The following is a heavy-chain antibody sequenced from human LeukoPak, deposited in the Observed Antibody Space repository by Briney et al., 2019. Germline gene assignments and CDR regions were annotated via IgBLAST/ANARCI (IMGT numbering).Heavy chain of an antibody. J-gene: IGHJ6*04. D-gene: IGHD2-21*01. Sequence: ASVKVSCKASGYIFTRYAMHWVRQAPGQRLEWMGWIDAGNGNTKYSQKFQGRVIITRDTSASTVYMELSSLRSEDTAVYFCARMGKHIVVVFRDYGMDVWGNGTTVTVSS. V-gene: IGHV1-3*01. CDR2: IDAGNGNT. CDR3: ARMGKHIVVVFRDYGMDV. CDR1: GYIFTRYA.